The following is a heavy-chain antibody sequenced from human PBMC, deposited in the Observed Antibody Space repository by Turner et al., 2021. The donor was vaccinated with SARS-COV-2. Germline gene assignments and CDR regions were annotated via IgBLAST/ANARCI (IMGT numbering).Heavy chain of an antibody. D-gene: IGHD3-10*01. J-gene: IGHJ4*02. CDR2: IYYSGST. V-gene: IGHV4-39*01. CDR3: ARARGAPPLYYFDY. CDR1: GGFISSSSYY. Sequence: QLQLQESGPGLVKPSETLSLTCTVSGGFISSSSYYWGWIRQPPGKGLEWIGSIYYSGSTYYNPSLKSRVTISVDTSKNQFSLKLSSVTAADTAVYYCARARGAPPLYYFDYWGQGTLVTVSS.